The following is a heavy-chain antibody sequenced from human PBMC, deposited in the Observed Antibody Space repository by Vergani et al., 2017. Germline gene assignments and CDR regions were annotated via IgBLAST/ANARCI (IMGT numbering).Heavy chain of an antibody. V-gene: IGHV3-74*03. CDR2: IDEYGNRA. CDR1: GFSFNTYW. J-gene: IGHJ5*01. CDR3: VRTEYCTGVACNTRFDS. D-gene: IGHD2-8*02. Sequence: EVQLVESGGGSVQSGGSLRLSCVASGFSFNTYWMHWVRQVPGKGLMWVARIDEYGNRATYGDFETGRCTISRDNAKNTVFLQMNKLRADDAGVYYCVRTEYCTGVACNTRFDSWGQGALVTVSS.